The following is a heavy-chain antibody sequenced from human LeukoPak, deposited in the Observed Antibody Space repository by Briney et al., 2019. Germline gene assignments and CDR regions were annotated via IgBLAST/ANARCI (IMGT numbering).Heavy chain of an antibody. D-gene: IGHD2-2*01. CDR2: IHHSGST. V-gene: IGHV4-38-2*02. J-gene: IGHJ4*02. CDR3: ARVQSYAYGFDY. Sequence: SETLSLTCTVSGYSISSGYYWGWIRQPPGKGLEWIGSIHHSGSTYYNPALKSRVTISVDTSKKQFSLNLRSVTAADTAVYYCARVQSYAYGFDYWGQGTLVTVPS. CDR1: GYSISSGYY.